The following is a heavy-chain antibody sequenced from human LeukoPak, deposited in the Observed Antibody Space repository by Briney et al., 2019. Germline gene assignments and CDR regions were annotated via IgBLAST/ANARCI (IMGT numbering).Heavy chain of an antibody. CDR1: GYTLTELS. D-gene: IGHD6-19*01. Sequence: ASVKVSCKVSGYTLTELSMHWVRQAPGKGHEWMGGFDPEDGETIYAQKFQGRVTMTEDTSTDTAYMELSSLRSEDTAVYYCATVRSSGWFPSPNYYYYGMDVWGQGTTVTVSS. J-gene: IGHJ6*02. CDR3: ATVRSSGWFPSPNYYYYGMDV. CDR2: FDPEDGET. V-gene: IGHV1-24*01.